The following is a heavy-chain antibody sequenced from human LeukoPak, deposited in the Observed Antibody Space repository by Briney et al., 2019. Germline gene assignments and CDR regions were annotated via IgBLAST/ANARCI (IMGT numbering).Heavy chain of an antibody. V-gene: IGHV4-59*12. Sequence: PSETLSLTCTVSGDSISPYYWSWIRQPPGKGLEWIGYIYYTGSGSTSHNPSLKSRVTISVDTSKNQFSLKLSSVTAADTAVYYCARGRNYYGSGSLDYWGQGTLVTVSS. J-gene: IGHJ4*02. CDR2: IYYTGSGST. CDR1: GDSISPYY. CDR3: ARGRNYYGSGSLDY. D-gene: IGHD3-10*01.